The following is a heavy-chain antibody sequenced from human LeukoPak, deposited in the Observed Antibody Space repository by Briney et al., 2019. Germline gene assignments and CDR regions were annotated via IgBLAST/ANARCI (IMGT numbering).Heavy chain of an antibody. CDR2: IRYDGSDK. CDR1: GFSFSNSA. Sequence: GGSLRLSCAASGFSFSNSAMHWVRRAPGKGLEWVAFIRYDGSDKYYADSVKGRFTISRDTSKNTLYLQMNGLRDEDTAVYYCAKDLVGGWGFAYWGQGTLVTVSS. CDR3: AKDLVGGWGFAY. J-gene: IGHJ4*02. D-gene: IGHD2-21*01. V-gene: IGHV3-30*02.